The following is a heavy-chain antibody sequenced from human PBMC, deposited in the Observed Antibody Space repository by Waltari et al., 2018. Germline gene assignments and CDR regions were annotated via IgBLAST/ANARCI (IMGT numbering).Heavy chain of an antibody. CDR2: VSSDGSNE. CDR1: GFTFSSYG. D-gene: IGHD6-19*01. J-gene: IGHJ5*02. Sequence: GFTFSSYGMHWVRQAPGKGLEWVAVVSSDGSNEHYVDSVKGRFTISRDNFKNTLYLQMNRLRAEDTAVYYCAKDLRELAVAASTWFDPWGQGTLVTVSS. CDR3: AKDLRELAVAASTWFDP. V-gene: IGHV3-30*18.